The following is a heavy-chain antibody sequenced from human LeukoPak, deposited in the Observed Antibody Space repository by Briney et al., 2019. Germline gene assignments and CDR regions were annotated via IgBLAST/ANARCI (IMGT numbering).Heavy chain of an antibody. CDR2: IRYDGSNK. J-gene: IGHJ4*02. CDR3: ARSYFGVVSPYYFDY. D-gene: IGHD3-3*01. Sequence: PGGSLRLSWAASGFTSSSYGMHWVRQAPGKGLEWVAFIRYDGSNKYYADSVKGRFTISRDNSKNTLYLQMNSLRAEDTAVYYCARSYFGVVSPYYFDYWGQGTLVTVSS. CDR1: GFTSSSYG. V-gene: IGHV3-30*02.